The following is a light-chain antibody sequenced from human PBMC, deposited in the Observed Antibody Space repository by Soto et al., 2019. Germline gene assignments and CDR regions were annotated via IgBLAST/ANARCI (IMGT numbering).Light chain of an antibody. CDR1: QSLLHSNGYYC. CDR2: LGS. CDR3: MQALQTPVT. Sequence: DIVMTQSPLSLPVTPGEPASISCRYSQSLLHSNGYYCLDWYLQKPGQSPQLLIYLGSNRASGVPDRFSGSGSGTDFTLKISRVEAEDVGFYYCMQALQTPVTFGGGTKVEIK. J-gene: IGKJ4*01. V-gene: IGKV2-28*01.